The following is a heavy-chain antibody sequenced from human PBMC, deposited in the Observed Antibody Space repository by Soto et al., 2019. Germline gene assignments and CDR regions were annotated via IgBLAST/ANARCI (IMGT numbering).Heavy chain of an antibody. CDR3: ARGTGSSWYDP. D-gene: IGHD3-10*01. Sequence: DSVKVSCKASGYTFISYYMHWVRQAPGHGLQWMGWINTKNGVTKYAQRFQDRVTMTRDASINTVYMQLNRLTSDDTAVYYCARGTGSSWYDPWGQGTLVTVSS. J-gene: IGHJ5*02. CDR2: INTKNGVT. CDR1: GYTFISYY. V-gene: IGHV1-2*02.